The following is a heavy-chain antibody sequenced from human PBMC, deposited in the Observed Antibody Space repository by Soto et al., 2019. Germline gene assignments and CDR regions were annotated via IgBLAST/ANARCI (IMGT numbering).Heavy chain of an antibody. CDR1: SGSINSGLYY. D-gene: IGHD3-10*01. CDR2: IYSRGNT. CDR3: ARARSGSYFVLEY. J-gene: IGHJ4*02. V-gene: IGHV4-31*03. Sequence: QVQLQESGPGLVKPSHTLSFTCTVSSGSINSGLYYWTWIRQPPETGLDWIGYIYSRGNTYYTPSLTSRLDTAVDTSKNLLSLRVSSVTAADTSVYYCARARSGSYFVLEYWGQGAQVTVSP.